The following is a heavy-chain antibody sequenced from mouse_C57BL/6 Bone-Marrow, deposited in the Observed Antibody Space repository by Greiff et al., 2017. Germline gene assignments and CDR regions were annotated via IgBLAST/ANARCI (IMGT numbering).Heavy chain of an antibody. CDR2: IRSKSNNYAT. Sequence: EVQGVESGGGLVQPKGSLKLSCAASGFSFNTYAMNWVRQAPGKGLEWVARIRSKSNNYATYYADSVKDRFTISRDDSESMLYLQMNNLKTEDTAMYYCVRSNWDAMDYWGQGTSVTVSS. J-gene: IGHJ4*01. CDR3: VRSNWDAMDY. D-gene: IGHD4-1*01. CDR1: GFSFNTYA. V-gene: IGHV10-1*01.